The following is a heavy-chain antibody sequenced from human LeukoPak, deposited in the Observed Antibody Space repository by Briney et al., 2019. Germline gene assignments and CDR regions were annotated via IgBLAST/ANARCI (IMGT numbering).Heavy chain of an antibody. V-gene: IGHV3-30*02. CDR1: GFTFETFG. J-gene: IGHJ4*02. CDR2: IRYNGNDN. Sequence: PGGSLRLSCAASGFTFETFGMHWVRQAPGKGLEWVTFIRYNGNDNYNADSVKGRFTISRDNSKNMLYLQMNSLRAEDTAVYYCARNLGYCSGGSCSRGMVWGQGTLVTVSS. CDR3: ARNLGYCSGGSCSRGMV. D-gene: IGHD2-15*01.